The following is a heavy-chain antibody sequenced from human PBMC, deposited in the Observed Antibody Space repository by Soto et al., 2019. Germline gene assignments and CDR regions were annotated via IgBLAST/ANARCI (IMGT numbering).Heavy chain of an antibody. J-gene: IGHJ4*02. CDR3: ANIRRIVWPHQDY. D-gene: IGHD2-15*01. V-gene: IGHV3-23*01. Sequence: PGGSLRLSCAASGVTFRSYAMSWVRQAPGKGLEWVSAISGSGGSTYYADSVKGRFTISRDNSKNTLYLQMNSLRAEDTAVYYCANIRRIVWPHQDYWGQGTLVTVSS. CDR2: ISGSGGST. CDR1: GVTFRSYA.